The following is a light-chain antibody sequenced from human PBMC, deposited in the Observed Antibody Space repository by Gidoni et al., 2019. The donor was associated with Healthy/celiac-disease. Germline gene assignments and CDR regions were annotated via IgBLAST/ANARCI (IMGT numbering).Light chain of an antibody. Sequence: QSALTQPPSASGSPGQPVTISCTGTSSDVGGSNYVAWYQQHPGKAPTLMIYEVSKRPSGVPDRFSGSKSGNTASLTVSGLQAEDEADYYCSSYAGSNNVVFGGGTKLTVL. V-gene: IGLV2-8*01. CDR1: SSDVGGSNY. J-gene: IGLJ2*01. CDR2: EVS. CDR3: SSYAGSNNVV.